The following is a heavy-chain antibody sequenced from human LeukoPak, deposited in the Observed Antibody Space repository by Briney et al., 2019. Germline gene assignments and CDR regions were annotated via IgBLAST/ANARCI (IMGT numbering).Heavy chain of an antibody. CDR2: ISGSGGST. CDR1: GFTFSSYA. Sequence: GGSLRLSCAASGFTFSSYAMSWVRQAPGKGLEWVSAISGSGGSTYYADSVKGRFTISRDNSKNTLYLQMNSLRAEDTAVYYCAKYPVEVQLWFGYFDYWGQGTLVTVSS. J-gene: IGHJ4*02. V-gene: IGHV3-23*01. D-gene: IGHD5-18*01. CDR3: AKYPVEVQLWFGYFDY.